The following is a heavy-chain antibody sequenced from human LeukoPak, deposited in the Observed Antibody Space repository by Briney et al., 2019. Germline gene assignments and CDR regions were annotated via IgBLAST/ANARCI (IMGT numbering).Heavy chain of an antibody. CDR1: GYTFTRNY. V-gene: IGHV1-46*01. D-gene: IGHD6-6*01. J-gene: IGHJ6*02. Sequence: ASVKVSCKASGYTFTRNYINWLRQAPGQGLEWTGMIDPSGGGTAYAQKFQGRVTITADESTSTAYMELSSLRSEDTAVYYCARLDEYSSSSRYYGMDVWGQGTTVTVSS. CDR2: IDPSGGGT. CDR3: ARLDEYSSSSRYYGMDV.